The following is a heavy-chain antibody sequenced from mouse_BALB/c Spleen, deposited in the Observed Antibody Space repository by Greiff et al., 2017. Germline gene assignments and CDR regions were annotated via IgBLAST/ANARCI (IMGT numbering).Heavy chain of an antibody. CDR3: AYGAWFAY. Sequence: DVHLVESGGGLVKPGGSLKLSCAASGFTFSSYAMSWVRQTPEKRLEWVASISSGGSYTYYPDTVTGRFTISRDNAKNTLYLEMSSLRSEDTAMYYCAYGAWFAYWGQGTLVTVSA. V-gene: IGHV5-9-4*01. D-gene: IGHD1-1*02. CDR2: ISSGGSYT. J-gene: IGHJ3*01. CDR1: GFTFSSYA.